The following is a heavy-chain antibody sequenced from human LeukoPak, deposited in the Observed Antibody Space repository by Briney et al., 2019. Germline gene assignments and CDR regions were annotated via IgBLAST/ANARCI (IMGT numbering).Heavy chain of an antibody. CDR3: ARDGYGSGSYYNEIFDY. V-gene: IGHV3-7*01. CDR1: GFTLRNFW. Sequence: PGGAPRLSRAAPGFTLRNFWMSWVRQAPGKGVGWGANIKQDGSEKYYVDSVKGRFTISRDNAKNSLYLQMNSLRAEDTAVYYCARDGYGSGSYYNEIFDYWGQGTLVTVSS. D-gene: IGHD3-10*01. J-gene: IGHJ4*02. CDR2: IKQDGSEK.